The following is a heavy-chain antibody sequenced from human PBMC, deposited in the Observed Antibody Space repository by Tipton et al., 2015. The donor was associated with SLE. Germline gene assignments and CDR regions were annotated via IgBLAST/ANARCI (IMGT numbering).Heavy chain of an antibody. Sequence: SLRLSCIGAGFNFNTSAMHWVRQGSGKGLERLGRIRSKVNNHATVYSASVKGRFIISRDDSKNTAYLQMNSLKPEDTAAYYCVGSERVGAAFPAFDIWGQGTKVTVSS. J-gene: IGHJ3*02. CDR3: VGSERVGAAFPAFDI. V-gene: IGHV3-73*01. CDR1: GFNFNTSA. D-gene: IGHD1-26*01. CDR2: IRSKVNNHAT.